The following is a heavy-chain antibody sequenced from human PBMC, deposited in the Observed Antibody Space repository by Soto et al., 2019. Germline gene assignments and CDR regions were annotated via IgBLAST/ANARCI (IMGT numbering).Heavy chain of an antibody. Sequence: PSETLSLTCTVSGGSLSSSPYYWGWILRPPGKGLEFIFSINYSGNTYYNPSLKSRVTLSVDTSKNQFSLKVTSVTATDTGLYYCSRRAPEGFDPWGQGTLLTVSS. V-gene: IGHV4-39*01. J-gene: IGHJ5*02. CDR3: SRRAPEGFDP. CDR2: INYSGNT. CDR1: GGSLSSSPYY.